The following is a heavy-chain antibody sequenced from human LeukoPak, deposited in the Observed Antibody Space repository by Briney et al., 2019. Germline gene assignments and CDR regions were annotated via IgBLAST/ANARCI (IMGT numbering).Heavy chain of an antibody. J-gene: IGHJ4*02. CDR3: ARGMSGTYSFDY. Sequence: GGSLLLSCSASGFTLTWHVMHWVRQAPGKALEYVSFIHHNGDITSYADSVRGRFTVSRDNSKNTLFLELSSLRTDDTAVYYCARGMSGTYSFDYWGQGTLVTVSS. D-gene: IGHD1-26*01. CDR2: IHHNGDIT. V-gene: IGHV3-64D*06. CDR1: GFTLTWHV.